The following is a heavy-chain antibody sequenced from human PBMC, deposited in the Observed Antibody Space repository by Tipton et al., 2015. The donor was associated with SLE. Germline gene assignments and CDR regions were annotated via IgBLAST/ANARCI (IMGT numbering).Heavy chain of an antibody. D-gene: IGHD4-11*01. Sequence: TLSLTCTFSGGLINSGGNYWNWIRQPPGKGLEWIGYISYSGKTYYSPSLRSRVSISLDTSKNQFSLNLISVTAADTAVYYCARGFRLQGYSTYMDVWGKGTTVTVSS. CDR3: ARGFRLQGYSTYMDV. V-gene: IGHV4-31*03. CDR1: GGLINSGGNY. J-gene: IGHJ6*03. CDR2: ISYSGKT.